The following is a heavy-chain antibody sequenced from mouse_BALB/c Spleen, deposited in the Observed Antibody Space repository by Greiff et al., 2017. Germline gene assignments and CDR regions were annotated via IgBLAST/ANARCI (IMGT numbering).Heavy chain of an antibody. D-gene: IGHD2-4*01. CDR3: ARREITTDAMDY. CDR1: GYSITSDYA. Sequence: EVKLMESGPGLVKPSQSLSLTCTVTGYSITSDYAWNWIRQFPGNKLEWMGYISYSGSTSYNPSLKSRISITRDTSKNQFFLQLNSVTTEDTATYYCARREITTDAMDYWGQGTSVTVSS. V-gene: IGHV3-2*02. CDR2: ISYSGST. J-gene: IGHJ4*01.